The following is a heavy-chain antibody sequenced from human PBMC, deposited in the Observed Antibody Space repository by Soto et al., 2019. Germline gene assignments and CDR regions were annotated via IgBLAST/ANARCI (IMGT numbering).Heavy chain of an antibody. Sequence: QVQLVQSGAEVKKPGSSVKVSCKASGGTFSSYAISWVRQAPGQGLEWMGGIIPIFGTANYAQKFQGRVTITADESTSPAYMELSSLRSEDTAVYYCARARYCSGGSCYDYYGMDVWGQGTTVTVSS. CDR2: IIPIFGTA. CDR3: ARARYCSGGSCYDYYGMDV. V-gene: IGHV1-69*12. J-gene: IGHJ6*02. CDR1: GGTFSSYA. D-gene: IGHD2-15*01.